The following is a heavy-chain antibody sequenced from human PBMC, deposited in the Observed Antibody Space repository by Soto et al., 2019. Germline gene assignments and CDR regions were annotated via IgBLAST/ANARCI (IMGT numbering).Heavy chain of an antibody. Sequence: EVQVVESGGDLVQPGGSLRLSCAASGFTFSSHWMTWVRQVPGKGLEWVANINQDGSDQYYVDSVKGRFTISRDNAKNSLCLHMNSLRVEDTAVYYCATSMRRTLNPWGQGTLVTVSS. CDR1: GFTFSSHW. CDR2: INQDGSDQ. V-gene: IGHV3-7*01. J-gene: IGHJ5*02. CDR3: ATSMRRTLNP. D-gene: IGHD2-8*01.